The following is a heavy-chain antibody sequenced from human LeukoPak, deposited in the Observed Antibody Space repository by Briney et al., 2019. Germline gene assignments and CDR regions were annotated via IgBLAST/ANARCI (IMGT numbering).Heavy chain of an antibody. D-gene: IGHD3-9*01. CDR1: GYTFTSYG. CDR3: ARVPPVRYFDWLPYHYYYGMDV. Sequence: EASVKVSCKASGYTFTSYGISWVRQAPGQGLEWMGWISAYNGNTNYAQKLQGRVTMTTDTSTSTAYMELRSLRSDDTAVYYCARVPPVRYFDWLPYHYYYGMDVWGQGTTVTVSS. CDR2: ISAYNGNT. V-gene: IGHV1-18*01. J-gene: IGHJ6*02.